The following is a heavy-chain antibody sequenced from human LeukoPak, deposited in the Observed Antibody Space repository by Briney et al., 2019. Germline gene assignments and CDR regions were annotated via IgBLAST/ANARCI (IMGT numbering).Heavy chain of an antibody. CDR2: ISSSGSTI. Sequence: GGSLRLSCAASGFTFSDYYMSWIRQAPGKGLEWVSYISSSGSTIYYADSVKGRFTISRDNAKNSLYLQMNSLRAEDTAVYYCARVDWFGELLSYYYGMDVWGQGTTVTVSS. CDR1: GFTFSDYY. D-gene: IGHD3-10*01. CDR3: ARVDWFGELLSYYYGMDV. J-gene: IGHJ6*02. V-gene: IGHV3-11*01.